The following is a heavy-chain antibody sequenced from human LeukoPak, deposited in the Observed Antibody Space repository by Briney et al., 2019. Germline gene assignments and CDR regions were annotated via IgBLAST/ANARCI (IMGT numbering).Heavy chain of an antibody. CDR1: GYTFTSYD. CDR3: ARDHYYDSSGYYSAFDY. CDR2: MNPNSGNT. J-gene: IGHJ4*02. D-gene: IGHD3-22*01. V-gene: IGHV1-8*02. Sequence: ASVKVSCKASGYTFTSYDINWVRQATGQGLEWMGWMNPNSGNTDYAQKFQGRVTMTRNTSISTAYMELSSLRSEDTAVYYCARDHYYDSSGYYSAFDYWGQGTLVTVSS.